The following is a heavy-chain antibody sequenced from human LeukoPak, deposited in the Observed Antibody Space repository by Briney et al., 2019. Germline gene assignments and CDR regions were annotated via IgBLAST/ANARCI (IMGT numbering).Heavy chain of an antibody. CDR3: ARDSAAYCGGDCYSPNY. V-gene: IGHV3-74*01. J-gene: IGHJ4*02. D-gene: IGHD2-21*02. CDR1: GFTFNSYW. CDR2: INSDGSST. Sequence: GGSLRLSCAASGFTFNSYWIHWVRQAPGKGLVWVSRINSDGSSTIYADSVKGRFTISRDNAKNTVYLQMNSLRVEDTAVYYCARDSAAYCGGDCYSPNYWGQGTLVTVSS.